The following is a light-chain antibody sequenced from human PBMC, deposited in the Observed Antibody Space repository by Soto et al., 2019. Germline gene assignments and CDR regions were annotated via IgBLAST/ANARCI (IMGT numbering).Light chain of an antibody. CDR2: GVN. CDR1: VSDVGGYDS. V-gene: IGLV2-14*03. J-gene: IGLJ1*01. CDR3: CSYKTSTTSV. Sequence: QSVLTQPASVSGSPGQSITISCTGTVSDVGGYDSVSWYQQHPGRAPKLIIYGVNNRPSGVSNRFSASKSADTASLTISGLQAEDEANYYCCSYKTSTTSVFGTGTKVTVL.